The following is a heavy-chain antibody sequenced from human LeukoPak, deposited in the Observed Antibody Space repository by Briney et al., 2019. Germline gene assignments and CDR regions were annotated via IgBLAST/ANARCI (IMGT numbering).Heavy chain of an antibody. Sequence: NPGGSLRLSCAASGFSFSRYAMNWVRQAPEKGLEWVSYISTGGDNTFYADSLKGRFTVSRDNAKNSLFLQMDSLRAEDTAVYYCARDFSLADTTKWGQGTLVTVSS. D-gene: IGHD5-18*01. CDR2: ISTGGDNT. V-gene: IGHV3-21*01. CDR1: GFSFSRYA. CDR3: ARDFSLADTTK. J-gene: IGHJ4*02.